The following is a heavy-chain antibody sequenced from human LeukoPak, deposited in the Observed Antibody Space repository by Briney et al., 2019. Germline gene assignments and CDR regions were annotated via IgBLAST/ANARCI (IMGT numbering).Heavy chain of an antibody. V-gene: IGHV4-59*08. D-gene: IGHD3-16*02. Sequence: SETLSLTCTVSGGSIGTFYWSWIRQSPGKGLEWIGYIYVTGTRYNPYLQSRVTISVDRSRNQFFLKLSSVTAADTAVYYCARHIGGGIEDMDVWGKGTKVIVS. J-gene: IGHJ6*03. CDR2: IYVTGT. CDR1: GGSIGTFY. CDR3: ARHIGGGIEDMDV.